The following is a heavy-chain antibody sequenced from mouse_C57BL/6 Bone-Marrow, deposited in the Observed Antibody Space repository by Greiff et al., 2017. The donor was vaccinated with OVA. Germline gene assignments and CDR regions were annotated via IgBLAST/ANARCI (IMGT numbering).Heavy chain of an antibody. CDR1: GFTFSDYY. CDR3: ARDSSYEFAY. D-gene: IGHD1-1*01. V-gene: IGHV5-12*01. Sequence: VQLKESGGGLVQPGGSLKLSCAASGFTFSDYYMYWVRQTPEKRLEWVAYISNGGGSTYYPDTVKGRFTISRDNAKNTLYLQMRRLKSEDTAMYYCARDSSYEFAYWGQGTLVTVSA. J-gene: IGHJ3*01. CDR2: ISNGGGST.